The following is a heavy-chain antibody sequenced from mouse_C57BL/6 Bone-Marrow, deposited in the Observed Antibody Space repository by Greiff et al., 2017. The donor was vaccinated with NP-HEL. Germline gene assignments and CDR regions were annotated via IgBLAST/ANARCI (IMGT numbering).Heavy chain of an antibody. CDR3: VRQGYDGYDLDY. CDR1: GFSFNTYA. Sequence: EVHLVESGGGLVQPTGSLKLSCAASGFSFNTYAMNWVRQAPGKGLEWVARIRSKSNNYATYYADSLKDRFPISRDDSESMLYLQMNNLKTEDTAMYYCVRQGYDGYDLDYWGQGTTLTVSS. CDR2: IRSKSNNYAT. J-gene: IGHJ2*01. V-gene: IGHV10-1*01. D-gene: IGHD2-3*01.